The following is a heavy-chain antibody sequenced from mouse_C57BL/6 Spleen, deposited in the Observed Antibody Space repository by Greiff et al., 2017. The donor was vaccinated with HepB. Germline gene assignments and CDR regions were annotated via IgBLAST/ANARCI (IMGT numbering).Heavy chain of an antibody. D-gene: IGHD1-1*01. Sequence: QVQLQQSGAELVRPGASVTLSCKASGYTFTDYEMHWVKQTPVHGLEWIGAIDPETGGTAYNQKFKGKAILTADKSSSTAYMELRSLTSEDSAVYYCTRPSSYDAMDYWGQGTSVTVSS. CDR3: TRPSSYDAMDY. J-gene: IGHJ4*01. CDR1: GYTFTDYE. CDR2: IDPETGGT. V-gene: IGHV1-15*01.